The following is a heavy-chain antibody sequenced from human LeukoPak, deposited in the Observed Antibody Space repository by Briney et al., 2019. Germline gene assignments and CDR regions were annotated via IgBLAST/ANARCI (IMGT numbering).Heavy chain of an antibody. CDR3: ARVVEYYYGSGSYYNDY. J-gene: IGHJ4*02. CDR1: GYTFTSYG. V-gene: IGHV1-18*01. Sequence: GASVTVSCKASGYTFTSYGISWVGQAPGQGSEWTGWISAYNGNTNYAQKLQGRDTMNKDRSKSKAYMELGGLRSDDTAVYYCARVVEYYYGSGSYYNDYWGQGTLVTVSS. D-gene: IGHD3-10*01. CDR2: ISAYNGNT.